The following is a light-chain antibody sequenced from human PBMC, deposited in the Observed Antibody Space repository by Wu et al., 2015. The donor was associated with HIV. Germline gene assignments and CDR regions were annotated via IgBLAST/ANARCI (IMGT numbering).Light chain of an antibody. CDR3: QQYNNWPQT. CDR1: QSVSSN. CDR2: GAS. V-gene: IGKV3-15*01. J-gene: IGKJ1*01. Sequence: EIVMTQSPATLSVSPGERATLSCRANQSVSSNLAWYQQKPGQAPRLLLFGASTRATDIPARFSGSGSGTEFTLTISSMQSEDFAVYYCQQYNNWPQTFGQGTKVDI.